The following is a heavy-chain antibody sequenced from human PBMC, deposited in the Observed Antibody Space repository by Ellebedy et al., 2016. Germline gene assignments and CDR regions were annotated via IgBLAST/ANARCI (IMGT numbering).Heavy chain of an antibody. Sequence: GESLKISXAASGFTFSSYSMNWVRQAPGKGLEWVSSISSSSSYIYYADSVKGRFTISRDNAKNSLYLQMNSLRAEDTAVYYCARGNWNFDYWGQGTLVTVSS. CDR1: GFTFSSYS. J-gene: IGHJ4*02. CDR3: ARGNWNFDY. CDR2: ISSSSSYI. V-gene: IGHV3-21*01. D-gene: IGHD1-20*01.